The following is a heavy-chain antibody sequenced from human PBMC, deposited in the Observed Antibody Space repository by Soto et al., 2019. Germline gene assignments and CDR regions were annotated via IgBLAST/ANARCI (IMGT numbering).Heavy chain of an antibody. J-gene: IGHJ4*02. Sequence: QVLLVESGGGLVKPGGSLRLSCATSGFTFSDHYMTWIRQAPGKGLEWISYISGSGSDIYYEDSVKGRFTVSRDNAKNSLYLQMSSLRAEDTAVYYCAGDVHYYASDYWGQGTLVTVSS. D-gene: IGHD3-10*01. CDR1: GFTFSDHY. CDR2: ISGSGSDI. CDR3: AGDVHYYASDY. V-gene: IGHV3-11*01.